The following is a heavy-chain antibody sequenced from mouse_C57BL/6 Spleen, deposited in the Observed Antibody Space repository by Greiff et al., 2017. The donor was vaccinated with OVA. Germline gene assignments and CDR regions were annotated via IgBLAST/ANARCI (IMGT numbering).Heavy chain of an antibody. Sequence: VKLQQPGAELVKPGASVKVSCKASGYTFTSYWMHWVKQRPGQGLEWIGRIHPSDSDTNYNQKFKGKATLTVDKSSSTAYMQLSSLTSEDSAVYYCAIEEDYYGSSYDAYWGQGTLVTVSA. CDR2: IHPSDSDT. V-gene: IGHV1-74*01. CDR1: GYTFTSYW. J-gene: IGHJ3*01. CDR3: AIEEDYYGSSYDAY. D-gene: IGHD1-1*01.